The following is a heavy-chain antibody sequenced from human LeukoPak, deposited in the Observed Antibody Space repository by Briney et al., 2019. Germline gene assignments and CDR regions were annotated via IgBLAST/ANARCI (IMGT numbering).Heavy chain of an antibody. CDR2: ISGYNGKT. J-gene: IGHJ4*02. V-gene: IGHV1-18*01. Sequence: ASVKVSCKASGYTFSKYSINWVRQAPGQGLEWMGWISGYNGKTNYAQKLQDRVTMTTDTSTSTAYMELRSLRSDDTAVYYCARDHSRWLLISHYWGQGTLVTVSS. D-gene: IGHD5-12*01. CDR3: ARDHSRWLLISHY. CDR1: GYTFSKYS.